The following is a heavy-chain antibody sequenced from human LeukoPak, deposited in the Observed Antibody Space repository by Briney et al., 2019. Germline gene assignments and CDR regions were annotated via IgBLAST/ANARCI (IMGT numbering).Heavy chain of an antibody. CDR2: ISSSSSTI. Sequence: PGGSLRLSCAASGFTFSSYSMNWVRQAPGKGLEWVSYISSSSSTIYYADSVKGRLTISRDNAKNSLYLQMNSLRDEDTAVYYCPRATLGKSDYFDYWGQGTLVTVSS. CDR1: GFTFSSYS. D-gene: IGHD3-16*01. J-gene: IGHJ4*02. V-gene: IGHV3-48*02. CDR3: PRATLGKSDYFDY.